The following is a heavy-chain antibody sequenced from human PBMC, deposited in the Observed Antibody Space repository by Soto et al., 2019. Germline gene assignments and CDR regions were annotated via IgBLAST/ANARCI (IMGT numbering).Heavy chain of an antibody. Sequence: SETLSLTCTVSGGSISSGGYYWSWIRQHPGKGLEWIGYIYNSGSTYYNASLRSRVTISADTSRNQFSLQMNSVTAADTAVYYCARDQLSSGLYVWFDPWGQGTLVTVSS. CDR1: GGSISSGGYY. CDR2: IYNSGST. V-gene: IGHV4-31*03. CDR3: ARDQLSSGLYVWFDP. J-gene: IGHJ5*02. D-gene: IGHD6-25*01.